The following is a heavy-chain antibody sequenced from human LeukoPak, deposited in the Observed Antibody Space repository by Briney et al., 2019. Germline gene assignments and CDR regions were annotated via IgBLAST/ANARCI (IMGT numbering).Heavy chain of an antibody. CDR3: ARPRGSSSWNKPYAFDI. CDR2: IYYSGST. J-gene: IGHJ3*02. Sequence: SETLSLTCTVSGGSISSSSYYWGWIRQPPGKGLEWIGSIYYSGSTYYNPSLKSRVTISVDTSKNQFSLKLSSVTAADTAVYYCARPRGSSSWNKPYAFDIWGQGTMVTVSS. CDR1: GGSISSSSYY. V-gene: IGHV4-39*01. D-gene: IGHD6-13*01.